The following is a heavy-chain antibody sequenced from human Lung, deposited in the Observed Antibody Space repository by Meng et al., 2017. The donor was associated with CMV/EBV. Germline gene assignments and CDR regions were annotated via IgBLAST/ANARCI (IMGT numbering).Heavy chain of an antibody. J-gene: IGHJ4*02. CDR3: ARRLGTSGWHSPPDS. CDR2: ISAVIDNT. V-gene: IGHV3-23*01. Sequence: SXAASGFTFNKYAMTWVRQAPGKGLEWVSIISAVIDNTYYTDSVKGRFTLSRDNSMNTLYLQMPSLRAEDTAIYFCARRLGTSGWHSPPDSWGRGTXVTVSS. D-gene: IGHD6-19*01. CDR1: GFTFNKYA.